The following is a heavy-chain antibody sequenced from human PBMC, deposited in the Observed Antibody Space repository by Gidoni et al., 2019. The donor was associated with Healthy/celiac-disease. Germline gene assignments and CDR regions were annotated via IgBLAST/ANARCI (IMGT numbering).Heavy chain of an antibody. CDR3: TTDIVVVPAAIGDYYYYGMDV. V-gene: IGHV3-15*01. Sequence: EVQLVESGGGLVKPGGSLRLSCAASGFTFSNAWMSWVRQAPGKGLEWVGRIKSKTDGGTTDYAAPVKGRFTISRDDSKNTLYLQMNSLKTEDTAVYYCTTDIVVVPAAIGDYYYYGMDVWGQGTTVTVSS. D-gene: IGHD2-2*02. CDR2: IKSKTDGGTT. J-gene: IGHJ6*02. CDR1: GFTFSNAW.